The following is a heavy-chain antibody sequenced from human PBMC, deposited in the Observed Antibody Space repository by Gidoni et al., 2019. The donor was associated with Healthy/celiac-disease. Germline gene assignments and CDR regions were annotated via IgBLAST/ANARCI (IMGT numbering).Heavy chain of an antibody. CDR3: AREPGGYCSSTSCYDEFSLDY. D-gene: IGHD2-2*01. CDR1: GYTFTSYG. CDR2: ISAYNGNT. V-gene: IGHV1-18*01. Sequence: QVQLVQSGAEVKKPGASVKVSCKASGYTFTSYGISWVRQAPGQGLEWMGWISAYNGNTNYAQKLQGRVTITTDTSTSTAYMELRSLRSDDTAVYYCAREPGGYCSSTSCYDEFSLDYWGQGTLVTVSS. J-gene: IGHJ4*02.